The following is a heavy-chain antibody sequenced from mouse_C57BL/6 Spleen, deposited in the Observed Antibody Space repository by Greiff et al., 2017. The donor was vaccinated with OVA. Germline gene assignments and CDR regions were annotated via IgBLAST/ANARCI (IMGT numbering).Heavy chain of an antibody. D-gene: IGHD4-1*01. CDR3: ARREKTGTGAMDD. Sequence: VQLQQPGAELVRPGSSVKLSCKASGYTFTSYWMHWVKQRPIQGLEWIGNIDPSDSETHYNQKFKDKATLTVDKSSSTAYMQLSSLTSEDSAVYYCARREKTGTGAMDDWGQGTSVTVSS. J-gene: IGHJ4*01. CDR2: IDPSDSET. V-gene: IGHV1-52*01. CDR1: GYTFTSYW.